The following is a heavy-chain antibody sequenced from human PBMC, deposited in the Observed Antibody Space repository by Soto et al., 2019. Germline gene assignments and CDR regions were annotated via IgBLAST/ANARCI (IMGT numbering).Heavy chain of an antibody. D-gene: IGHD6-13*01. CDR2: ISGSGGST. V-gene: IGHV3-23*01. Sequence: PGGSLRLSCAASGFTFSSYAMSWVRQAPGKGLEWVSAISGSGGSTYYADSVKGRFTISRDNSKNTLYLQMNSLRAEDTAVYYCAKEDKRSHTGYSSSWAFDYWGQGTLVTVSS. J-gene: IGHJ4*02. CDR1: GFTFSSYA. CDR3: AKEDKRSHTGYSSSWAFDY.